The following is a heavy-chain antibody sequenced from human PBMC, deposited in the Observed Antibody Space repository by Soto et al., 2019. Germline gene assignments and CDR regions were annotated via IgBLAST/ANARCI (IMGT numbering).Heavy chain of an antibody. V-gene: IGHV1-69*12. Sequence: QVQLVQSGAEVKKPGSSVKVSCKASGGSLSNYGISWVRQAPGQGLEWMGAIIPVFGTPNYAQKFQDRVTITADESTTTVYMEVRSLTSEDTAVYYSARGDATKIVVTTYYAMDVWGQGNRVTVSS. D-gene: IGHD3-22*01. CDR2: IIPVFGTP. J-gene: IGHJ6*02. CDR3: ARGDATKIVVTTYYAMDV. CDR1: GGSLSNYG.